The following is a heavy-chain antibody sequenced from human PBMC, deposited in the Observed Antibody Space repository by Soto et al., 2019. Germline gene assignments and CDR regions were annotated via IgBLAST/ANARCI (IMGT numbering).Heavy chain of an antibody. CDR1: GGSISRYY. CDR2: IYYSGST. V-gene: IGHV4-59*01. J-gene: IGHJ3*02. CDR3: AREKRGVDAFDI. Sequence: PSETLSLTCTVSGGSISRYYWSWIRQPPGKGLEWIGYIYYSGSTNHNPSLKSRVTISVDTSKNQFSLKLSSVTAADTAVYYCAREKRGVDAFDIWGQGTMVTVSS. D-gene: IGHD3-10*01.